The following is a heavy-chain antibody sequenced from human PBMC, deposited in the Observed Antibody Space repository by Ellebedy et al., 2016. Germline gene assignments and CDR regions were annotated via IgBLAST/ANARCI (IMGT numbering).Heavy chain of an antibody. CDR3: ARGNWGMRFGY. J-gene: IGHJ4*02. V-gene: IGHV4-34*01. CDR2: INHRGST. CDR1: GGSFSGYY. D-gene: IGHD7-27*01. Sequence: SETLSLTXAVYGGSFSGYYWSWIRQPPGRGLEWIGEINHRGSTNYNSSLKSRVTISVDTSKNQFSLKLTSVTAADTAVYYCARGNWGMRFGYWGQGTLVTVSS.